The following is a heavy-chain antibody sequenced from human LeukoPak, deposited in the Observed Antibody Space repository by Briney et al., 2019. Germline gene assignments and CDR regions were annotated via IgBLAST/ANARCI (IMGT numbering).Heavy chain of an antibody. CDR3: ARAGIVLMVYAIPKNWFDP. D-gene: IGHD2-8*01. Sequence: GASVKVSCKASGYTFTNNYLHWVRQAPGQGLEWMGMIYPRDGSTSYAQNFQGRVTMTTDTSTSTAYMELRSLRSDDTAVYYCARAGIVLMVYAIPKNWFDPWGQGTLVTVSS. CDR2: IYPRDGST. V-gene: IGHV1-46*01. J-gene: IGHJ5*02. CDR1: GYTFTNNY.